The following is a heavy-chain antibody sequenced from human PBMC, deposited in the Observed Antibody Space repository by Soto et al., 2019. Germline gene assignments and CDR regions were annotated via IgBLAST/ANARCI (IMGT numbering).Heavy chain of an antibody. CDR2: IWRDGNSQ. J-gene: IGHJ6*02. D-gene: IGHD7-27*01. CDR3: ATDSWGPEV. CDR1: GFSFSSYN. Sequence: QVQLVESGGGVVQPGRSLRLSCAASGFSFSSYNMHWVRQPPGKGLEGVTFIWRDGNSQSHADSVKGRFTVSRDNSKNTLYLQMDSLRGEDTAVYYCATDSWGPEVWGQGTSVTVSS. V-gene: IGHV3-33*01.